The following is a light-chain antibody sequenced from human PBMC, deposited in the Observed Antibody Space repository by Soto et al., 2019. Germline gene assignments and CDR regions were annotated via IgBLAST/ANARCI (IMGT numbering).Light chain of an antibody. CDR3: QVRTNWSIA. J-gene: IGKJ5*01. CDR1: QSVSSS. V-gene: IGKV3-11*01. CDR2: GAS. Sequence: EIVMTQSPATLSVSPGERATLSCRASQSVSSSLAWYQQKVGQAPRLLIYGASSRATGIPARFSGTGSGTDFTLTINNLEPEDFAVYYCQVRTNWSIAFGRGTRLEIK.